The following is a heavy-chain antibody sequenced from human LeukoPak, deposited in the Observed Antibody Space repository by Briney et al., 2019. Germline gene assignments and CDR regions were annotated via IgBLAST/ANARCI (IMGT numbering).Heavy chain of an antibody. J-gene: IGHJ4*02. CDR1: GFTFSSYA. CDR3: AKDNRGRDSTSFFDY. Sequence: PGGSLRLSCAVSGFTFSSYAMSWVRQAPGKGLEWVSGISGSSSSTYYADSVKGRFTISRDNFKNTLYLQMNSLRAEDTAVYYCAKDNRGRDSTSFFDYWGQGTLVTVSS. CDR2: ISGSSSST. D-gene: IGHD2-2*01. V-gene: IGHV3-23*01.